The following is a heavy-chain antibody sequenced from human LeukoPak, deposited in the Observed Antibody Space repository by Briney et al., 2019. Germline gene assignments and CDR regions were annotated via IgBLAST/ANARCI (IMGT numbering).Heavy chain of an antibody. CDR3: ARAYYDFPELLL. CDR2: INPNSGGT. J-gene: IGHJ4*02. V-gene: IGHV1-2*02. CDR1: GYTFTSYG. D-gene: IGHD3-3*01. Sequence: ASVKVSCKASGYTFTSYGISWVRQAPGQGLEWMGWINPNSGGTNYAQKFQGRVTMTRDTSISTAYMELSRLRSDDTAVYYCARAYYDFPELLLWGQGTLVTVSS.